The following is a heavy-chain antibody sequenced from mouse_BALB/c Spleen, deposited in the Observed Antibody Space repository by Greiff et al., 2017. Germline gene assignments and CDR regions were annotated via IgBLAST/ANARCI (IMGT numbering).Heavy chain of an antibody. CDR1: GYTFTSYW. Sequence: VQLQESGAELAKPGASVKMSCKASGYTFTSYWMHWVKQRPGQGLEWIGYINPSTGYTEYNQKFKDKATLTADKSSSTAYMQLSSLTSEDSAVYYCARYGNYIYYAMDYWGQGTSVTGSS. CDR3: ARYGNYIYYAMDY. V-gene: IGHV1-7*01. CDR2: INPSTGYT. D-gene: IGHD2-1*01. J-gene: IGHJ4*01.